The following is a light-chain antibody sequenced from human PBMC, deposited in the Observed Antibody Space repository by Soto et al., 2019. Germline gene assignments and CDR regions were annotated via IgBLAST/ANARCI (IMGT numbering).Light chain of an antibody. CDR1: RSDVGSYNY. CDR2: QVT. Sequence: QSALTQPASVSGSPGQSITISCTGTRSDVGSYNYVSWHQQHPGQAPKLMIYQVTNRASGVPDRFSASKSGNTASLTISGLQAGDEADYYCSPYRSSSTYVFGTGTKLTVL. J-gene: IGLJ1*01. V-gene: IGLV2-14*01. CDR3: SPYRSSSTYV.